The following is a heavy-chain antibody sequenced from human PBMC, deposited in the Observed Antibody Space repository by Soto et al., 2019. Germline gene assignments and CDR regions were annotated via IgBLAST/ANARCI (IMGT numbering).Heavy chain of an antibody. J-gene: IGHJ5*02. V-gene: IGHV4-39*01. D-gene: IGHD2-2*01. Sequence: TETLSLTCSVSGDSISKTTSYWGWIRQPPGKGLEWIGTIYHSGGTYYNPSLMSRVTLSVDKSKNQFSLKLNSVTAADTAVYYCARRVVSCSCTSCNGWFAPWGQGT. CDR3: ARRVVSCSCTSCNGWFAP. CDR1: GDSISKTTSY. CDR2: IYHSGGT.